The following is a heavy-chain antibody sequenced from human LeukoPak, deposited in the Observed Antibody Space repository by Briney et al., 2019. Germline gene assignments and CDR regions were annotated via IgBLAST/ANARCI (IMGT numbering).Heavy chain of an antibody. CDR2: IIPILGIA. J-gene: IGHJ5*02. V-gene: IGHV1-69*02. CDR3: ARGDNLPFDP. Sequence: ASVKVSCKASGGTFSSYTMSWVRQAPGQGLEWMGRIIPILGIANYAQKFQGRVTITAGKSTSTAYMELSSLRSEDTAVYYCARGDNLPFDPWGQGTLVTVSS. D-gene: IGHD1-14*01. CDR1: GGTFSSYT.